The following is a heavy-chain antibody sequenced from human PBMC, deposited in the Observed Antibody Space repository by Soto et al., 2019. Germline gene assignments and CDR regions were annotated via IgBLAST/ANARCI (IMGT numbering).Heavy chain of an antibody. Sequence: GGSLRLSCEASGFTFSNYAMHWVRQAPGKGLEWVALIWYDEINKYYADSVKGRFTISRDNSQSTLFLQMNSLRPEDTAVYYCARDLSGPLDYWGQGTPVTVSS. CDR3: ARDLSGPLDY. CDR2: IWYDEINK. J-gene: IGHJ4*02. V-gene: IGHV3-33*01. CDR1: GFTFSNYA.